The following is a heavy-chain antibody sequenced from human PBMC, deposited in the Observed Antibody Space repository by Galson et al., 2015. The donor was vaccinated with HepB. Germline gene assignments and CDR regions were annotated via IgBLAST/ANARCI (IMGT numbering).Heavy chain of an antibody. CDR1: GGTFSSHA. V-gene: IGHV1-69*13. D-gene: IGHD3-10*01. Sequence: SVKVSCKASGGTFSSHAISWVRQAPGQGLGWMGGIIPIFGTANYAQKFQGRVTITADESKSTAYMELSSLRSEDTAVYYFARGRVRGAAYGMDVWGQGTTVTVSS. CDR2: IIPIFGTA. CDR3: ARGRVRGAAYGMDV. J-gene: IGHJ6*02.